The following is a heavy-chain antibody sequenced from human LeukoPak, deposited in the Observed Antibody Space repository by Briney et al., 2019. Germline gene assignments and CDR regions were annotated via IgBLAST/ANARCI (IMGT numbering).Heavy chain of an antibody. Sequence: SETLSLTCTVYTGSINSYYWGWVRQPAGRGLEWIGRIYTTGHTDYDPSLQSRVTMSVDTSQKQFSLNLRSVTAADTAIYFCARHGYTASHFFLDYWSQGTLVTVSS. V-gene: IGHV4-4*07. CDR3: ARHGYTASHFFLDY. D-gene: IGHD3-16*02. J-gene: IGHJ4*02. CDR1: TGSINSYY. CDR2: IYTTGHT.